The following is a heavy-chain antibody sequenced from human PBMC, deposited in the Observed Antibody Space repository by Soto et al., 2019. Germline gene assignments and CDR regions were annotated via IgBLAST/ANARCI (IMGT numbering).Heavy chain of an antibody. CDR1: GYTFTTHD. CDR2: VRGDNGHT. CDR3: ARDLGYCRSGTCYREWFDP. D-gene: IGHD2-15*01. J-gene: IGHJ5*02. V-gene: IGHV1-18*01. Sequence: QVQLVQSGAEVKKPGASVKVSCKASGYTFTTHDISWVRQVPGQGLEWMGWVRGDNGHTNYAQSLQGRVTMTTDTSTNTAYLELRSLRSDDTGVYYCARDLGYCRSGTCYREWFDPWGQGILVTVSS.